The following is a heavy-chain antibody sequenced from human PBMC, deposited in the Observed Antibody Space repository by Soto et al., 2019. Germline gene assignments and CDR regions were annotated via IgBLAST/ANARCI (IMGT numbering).Heavy chain of an antibody. CDR2: IYHSAST. CDR1: GGSINSDACS. Sequence: QLQLQESGSGLVKPSQTLSLTCVVSGGSINSDACSLSWIRQPQGKGLAYIGSIYHSASTDYNPSFKGRATLSIDNSMNQFSLNLRSVSAANTAMYCCARLPVTIRVGMDVWGQGTTVTVSS. V-gene: IGHV4-30-2*01. J-gene: IGHJ6*02. D-gene: IGHD4-17*01. CDR3: ARLPVTIRVGMDV.